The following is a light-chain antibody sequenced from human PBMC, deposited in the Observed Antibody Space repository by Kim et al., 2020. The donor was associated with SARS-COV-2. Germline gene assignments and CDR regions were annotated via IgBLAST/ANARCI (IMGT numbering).Light chain of an antibody. V-gene: IGKV4-1*01. CDR1: QSIWSTPNNKNY. J-gene: IGKJ1*01. Sequence: ASIKCKSSQSIWSTPNNKNYFAWYQKKPGQPPKVLISWASTRESGVPARFSGSGSRRDFTLTISSLQAEDVAVYYCQQYYSVPLTFGQGTKVDIK. CDR2: WAS. CDR3: QQYYSVPLT.